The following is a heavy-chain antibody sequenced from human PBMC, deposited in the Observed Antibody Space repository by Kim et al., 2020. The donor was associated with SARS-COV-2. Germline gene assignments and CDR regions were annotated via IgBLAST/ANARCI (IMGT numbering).Heavy chain of an antibody. CDR3: ARRGIGYCSSTSCFDAFDI. D-gene: IGHD2-2*01. J-gene: IGHJ3*02. V-gene: IGHV4-59*08. Sequence: SRVPVSVDTSKNQFSLKLSSVTAADTAVYYCARRGIGYCSSTSCFDAFDIWGQGTMVTVSS.